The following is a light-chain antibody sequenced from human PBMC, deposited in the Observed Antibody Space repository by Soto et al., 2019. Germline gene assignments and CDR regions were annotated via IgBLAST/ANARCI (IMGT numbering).Light chain of an antibody. V-gene: IGKV1-5*03. J-gene: IGKJ2*01. CDR3: HQYTYLSFT. Sequence: DLQMTQSPSILSASVGDRVTITCRASQYISSWLAWYQQSPGQAPKLLIDEASSLQSGVSSRFRGSGSGTEFTHPISRLQPHDSATYYCHQYTYLSFTFGQGTKLEI. CDR1: QYISSW. CDR2: EAS.